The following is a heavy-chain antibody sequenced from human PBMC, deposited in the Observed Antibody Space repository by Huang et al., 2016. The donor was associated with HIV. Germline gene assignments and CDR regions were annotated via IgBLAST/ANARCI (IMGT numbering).Heavy chain of an antibody. CDR3: ARGRSRMTMIVVTASGVIDI. CDR1: GGSFTGHF. D-gene: IGHD3-22*01. CDR2: INHSGST. Sequence: QVQLQQWGVGLLRSTETLSLTCAVYGGSFTGHFWNWIRQSPGRGLEWIGEINHSGSTNYTPSLKSRVTMSVDMSKNQFSLKLTSVTAADTAVYYCARGRSRMTMIVVTASGVIDIWGQGTVVAVSS. V-gene: IGHV4-34*02. J-gene: IGHJ3*02.